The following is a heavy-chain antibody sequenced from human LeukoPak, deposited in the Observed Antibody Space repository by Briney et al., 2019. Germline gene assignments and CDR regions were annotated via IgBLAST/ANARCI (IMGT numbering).Heavy chain of an antibody. Sequence: PSETLSLTCAVYGGSFSGYYWSWIRQPPGKGLEWIGEINHSGSTNYNPSLKSRVTISVDTSKNQFSLKLSSVTAADTAVYYCASDDSGYGYWGQGTLVTVSS. CDR3: ASDDSGYGY. D-gene: IGHD5-12*01. J-gene: IGHJ4*02. V-gene: IGHV4-34*01. CDR2: INHSGST. CDR1: GGSFSGYY.